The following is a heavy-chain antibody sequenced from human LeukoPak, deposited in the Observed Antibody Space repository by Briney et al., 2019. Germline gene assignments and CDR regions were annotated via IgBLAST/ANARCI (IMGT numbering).Heavy chain of an antibody. J-gene: IGHJ4*02. CDR1: GFKFDDYD. V-gene: IGHV3-23*01. CDR2: IGSGAGTT. CDR3: ARDGVATNDWQPDY. D-gene: IGHD5-24*01. Sequence: GGSLRLSCAASGFKFDDYDMSWVRQAPGKGPEWVSSIGSGAGTTNYADSVKGRFTISRDNSKSTLYLQMNSLRAEDTAVYFCARDGVATNDWQPDYWGQGTLVTVSS.